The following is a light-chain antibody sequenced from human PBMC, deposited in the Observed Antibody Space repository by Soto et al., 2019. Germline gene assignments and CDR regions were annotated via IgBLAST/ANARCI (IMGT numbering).Light chain of an antibody. V-gene: IGKV3-15*01. CDR1: QSVSSN. CDR2: GAS. CDR3: QQYYNWPPIT. Sequence: ELVMTQSPATLSESPGERATLSCRASQSVSSNLAWYQQKPGQAPRLLIYGASTRATGIPARFSGSGSGTEFTLTISSLQSEDFAVYYCQQYYNWPPITFGQGTRLEI. J-gene: IGKJ5*01.